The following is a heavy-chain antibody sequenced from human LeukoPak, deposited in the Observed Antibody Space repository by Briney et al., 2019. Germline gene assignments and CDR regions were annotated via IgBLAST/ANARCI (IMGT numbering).Heavy chain of an antibody. CDR3: ARDSSSSRFLDY. Sequence: GGSLRLSCAASGFTFSSYSMNWVRQAPGKGLEWVSSISSSSSYIYYADSVKGRFTISRDNAKNSLYLQMNSLRAEDTAVYYCARDSSSSRFLDYWGQGTLVTVSS. D-gene: IGHD6-13*01. V-gene: IGHV3-21*01. CDR2: ISSSSSYI. CDR1: GFTFSSYS. J-gene: IGHJ4*02.